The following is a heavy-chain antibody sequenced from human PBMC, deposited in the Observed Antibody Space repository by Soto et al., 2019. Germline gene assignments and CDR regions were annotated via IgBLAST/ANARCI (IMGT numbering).Heavy chain of an antibody. Sequence: QVQLVQSGAEVKKSGSSVKVSCKASGGTFSSYAISWVRQAPGQGLEWMGGIIPIFGTANYAQKFQGRVTITADESTSTAYMELSSLRSEDTAVYYCARDRYEMATTTTPGDWGQGTLVTVSS. V-gene: IGHV1-69*01. J-gene: IGHJ4*02. CDR2: IIPIFGTA. D-gene: IGHD4-4*01. CDR1: GGTFSSYA. CDR3: ARDRYEMATTTTPGD.